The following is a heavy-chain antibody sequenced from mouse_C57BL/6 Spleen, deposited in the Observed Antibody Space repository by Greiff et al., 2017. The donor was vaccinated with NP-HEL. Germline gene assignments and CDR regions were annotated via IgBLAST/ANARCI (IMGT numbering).Heavy chain of an antibody. CDR3: ARRGYYDPYYFDY. Sequence: EVMLVESGGGLVQPGGSLKLSCAASGFTFSDYYMYWVRQTPEKRLEWVAYISNGGGSTYYSDTVKGRFTISRDNAKNTLYLQMSRLKSEDTAMYYCARRGYYDPYYFDYWGQGTTLTVSS. CDR2: ISNGGGST. V-gene: IGHV5-12*01. D-gene: IGHD2-4*01. J-gene: IGHJ2*01. CDR1: GFTFSDYY.